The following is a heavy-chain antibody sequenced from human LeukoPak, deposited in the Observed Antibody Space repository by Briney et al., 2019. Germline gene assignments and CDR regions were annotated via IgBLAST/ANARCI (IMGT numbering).Heavy chain of an antibody. V-gene: IGHV1-18*01. Sequence: ASVKVSCKASGYTFTSYGISWVRQAPGQGLEWMGLISPTGSSTNYAQKFRGRVTMTRDTSTTTVYMELSSLRSEDTTVYYCAREESGGYFDYWGQGTLVTVTS. D-gene: IGHD2-8*02. CDR1: GYTFTSYG. CDR3: AREESGGYFDY. J-gene: IGHJ4*02. CDR2: ISPTGSST.